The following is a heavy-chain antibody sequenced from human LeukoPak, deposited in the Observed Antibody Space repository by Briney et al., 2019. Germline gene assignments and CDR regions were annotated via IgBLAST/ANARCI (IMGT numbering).Heavy chain of an antibody. V-gene: IGHV4-34*01. J-gene: IGHJ4*02. Sequence: SETLSLTCAVYGGSFSGYYWSWIRQPPGKGLEGRGEINHSGSTNYNPSLKSRVTISVDTSKNQFSLKPSSVTAADTAVYYCASRGLWFGESNYFDYWGQGTLVTVSS. CDR3: ASRGLWFGESNYFDY. D-gene: IGHD3-10*01. CDR2: INHSGST. CDR1: GGSFSGYY.